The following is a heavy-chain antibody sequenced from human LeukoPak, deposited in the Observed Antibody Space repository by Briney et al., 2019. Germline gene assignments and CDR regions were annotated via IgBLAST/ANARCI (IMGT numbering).Heavy chain of an antibody. V-gene: IGHV3-33*01. Sequence: GGSLRLSCAASGFTFSSYGMHWVRQAPGKGLEWVAVIWYDGSNKYYADSVKGRFTISRDNSKNTLYLQTNSLRAEDTAVYYCARDEYSSGSFDYWGQGTLVTVSS. D-gene: IGHD6-19*01. CDR2: IWYDGSNK. J-gene: IGHJ4*02. CDR1: GFTFSSYG. CDR3: ARDEYSSGSFDY.